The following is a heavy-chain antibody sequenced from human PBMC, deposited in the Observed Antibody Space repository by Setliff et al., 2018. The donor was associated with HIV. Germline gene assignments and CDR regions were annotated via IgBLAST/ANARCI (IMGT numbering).Heavy chain of an antibody. Sequence: PGGSLRLSCLGSGFTFGEYGMSWFRQAPGKGLEWVGFIRSRPFGGTTEYAASVKGRFTISRDDSKSIAYLQMNSLKSADAAVYYCTRDRCSSTSCSYYYYYGMDVWGQGTTVTVSS. V-gene: IGHV3-49*03. D-gene: IGHD2-2*01. CDR1: GFTFGEYG. CDR2: IRSRPFGGTT. CDR3: TRDRCSSTSCSYYYYYGMDV. J-gene: IGHJ6*02.